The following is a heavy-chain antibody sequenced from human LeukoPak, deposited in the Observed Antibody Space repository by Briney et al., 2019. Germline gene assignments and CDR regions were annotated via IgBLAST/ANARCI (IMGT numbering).Heavy chain of an antibody. CDR3: ATISRRGRGYSYGYHYYYYMDV. V-gene: IGHV4-39*07. D-gene: IGHD5-18*01. Sequence: SETLSLTCTVSGGSISSSSYYWGWIRQPPGKGLEWIGSIYYSGSTNYNPSLKSRVTISVDTSKNQFSLKLSSVTAADTAVYYCATISRRGRGYSYGYHYYYYMDVWGKGTTVTISS. CDR1: GGSISSSSYY. J-gene: IGHJ6*03. CDR2: IYYSGST.